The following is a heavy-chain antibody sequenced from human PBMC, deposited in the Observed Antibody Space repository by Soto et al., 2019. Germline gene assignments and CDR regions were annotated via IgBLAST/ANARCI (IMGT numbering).Heavy chain of an antibody. CDR1: GGTFSTYA. V-gene: IGHV1-69*13. J-gene: IGHJ4*02. CDR3: SRGVHYDSSCYYIFY. CDR2: IIPLFGTA. D-gene: IGHD3-22*01. Sequence: SVKVSCKASGGTFSTYAIDWVRQAPGQGLEWMGGIIPLFGTAKYAQNFQGRITITADASTNTAYMELRSLRSQDTAVYYCSRGVHYDSSCYYIFYWGQGTLVTVSS.